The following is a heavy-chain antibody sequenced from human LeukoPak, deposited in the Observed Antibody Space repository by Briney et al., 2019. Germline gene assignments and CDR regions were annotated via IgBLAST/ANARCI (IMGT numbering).Heavy chain of an antibody. CDR1: GGTVSSYA. V-gene: IGHV1-69*13. J-gene: IGHJ6*04. CDR3: ARDKLLWFGRSHRLTDYYGMDV. CDR2: VIPIFDTA. D-gene: IGHD3-10*01. Sequence: ASVKVSCKASGGTVSSYAISWVRQAPGQGLEWMGGVIPIFDTANYAQKFQGRVTITADESTSTAYMELSSLRSEDTAVYYCARDKLLWFGRSHRLTDYYGMDVWGKGTTVTVSS.